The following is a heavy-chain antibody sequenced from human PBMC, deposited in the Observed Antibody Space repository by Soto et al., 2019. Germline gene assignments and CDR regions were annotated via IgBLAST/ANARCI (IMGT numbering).Heavy chain of an antibody. CDR1: GGTFSSYA. CDR2: IIPIFGTA. V-gene: IGHV1-69*01. Sequence: QVQLVQSGAEVKKPGSSVKVSCKASGGTFSSYAISWVRQAPGQGLEWMGGIIPIFGTANYAQKFQGRVKITADESTSTAYMELSSLRSEDTAVYYCAREGHYDSSGYGSYAFDIWGQGKMVTVSS. CDR3: AREGHYDSSGYGSYAFDI. J-gene: IGHJ3*02. D-gene: IGHD3-22*01.